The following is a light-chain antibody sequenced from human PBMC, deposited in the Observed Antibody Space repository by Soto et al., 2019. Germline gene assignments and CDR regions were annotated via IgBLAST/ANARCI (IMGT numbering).Light chain of an antibody. CDR1: SSDVGGFNY. Sequence: QPALGQPASVSGSPGQSITISCTATSSDVGGFNYVSWVQQHPGKAPKLMIYEVSNRPSGVSNRFSGSKSGNTASLTISGLQAEDEADYYCSSYTSISTYVFGTGTKVTVL. CDR3: SSYTSISTYV. CDR2: EVS. V-gene: IGLV2-14*01. J-gene: IGLJ1*01.